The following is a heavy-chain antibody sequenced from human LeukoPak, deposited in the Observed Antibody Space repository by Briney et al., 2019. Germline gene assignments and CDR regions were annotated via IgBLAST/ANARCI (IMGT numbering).Heavy chain of an antibody. D-gene: IGHD2-2*02. J-gene: IGHJ5*02. CDR2: IIPILGVA. CDR3: ARGGCSSTSCYTNWFDP. CDR1: GGTFSSYA. V-gene: IGHV1-69*04. Sequence: SVKVSSKVSGGTFSSYAISWVRQSPGHRLKSMGRIIPILGVANYAQKFQGRVTIAADKSTITAYRQLSSLISEDPTLYYCARGGCSSTSCYTNWFDPWAEGTLVPVSS.